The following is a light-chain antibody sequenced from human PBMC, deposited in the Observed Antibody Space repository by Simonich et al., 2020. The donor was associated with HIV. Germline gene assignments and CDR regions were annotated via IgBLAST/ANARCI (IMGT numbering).Light chain of an antibody. Sequence: EIVMTQSPATLSVSPGERATHSCRASQSVSSNLAWYQQKPGQAPRLLIYGASTRATGIPARFSGSGSGTDFTLTISSLQSEDFAVYYCQQYNNWPQTFGQGTKVEIK. CDR2: GAS. CDR1: QSVSSN. CDR3: QQYNNWPQT. V-gene: IGKV3-15*01. J-gene: IGKJ1*01.